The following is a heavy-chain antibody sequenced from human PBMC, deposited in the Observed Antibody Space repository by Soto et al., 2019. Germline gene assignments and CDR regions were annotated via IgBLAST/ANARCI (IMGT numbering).Heavy chain of an antibody. CDR2: IYHSGST. V-gene: IGHV4-30-2*01. Sequence: QLQLQESGSGLVKPSQTLSLTCAVSGGSISSGGYSWSWIRQPPGKGLEWIGYIYHSGSTYYNPSLKSRVTISVDRSQNQSALKRSSVTAADTAVYYCARGFGDYQWFDPWGQGTLVTVSS. D-gene: IGHD4-17*01. J-gene: IGHJ5*02. CDR3: ARGFGDYQWFDP. CDR1: GGSISSGGYS.